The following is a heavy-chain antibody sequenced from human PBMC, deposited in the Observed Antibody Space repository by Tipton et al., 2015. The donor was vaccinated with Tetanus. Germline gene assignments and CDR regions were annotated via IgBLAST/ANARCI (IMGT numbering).Heavy chain of an antibody. V-gene: IGHV4-59*12. Sequence: TLSLTCTVSGGSINNYYWSWIRQPPGKGLEWIGYIFYSGSTYYNPSLKSRVTISVDTSKNQFSLKLSSVTAADTAVYYCARDTYYGDPLGYFDLWGRGTLVTVSS. CDR1: GGSINNYY. CDR3: ARDTYYGDPLGYFDL. CDR2: IFYSGST. J-gene: IGHJ2*01. D-gene: IGHD4-17*01.